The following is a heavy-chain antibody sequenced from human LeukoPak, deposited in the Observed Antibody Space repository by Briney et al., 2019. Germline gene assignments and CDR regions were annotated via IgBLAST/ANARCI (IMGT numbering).Heavy chain of an antibody. V-gene: IGHV4-34*01. CDR2: INHSGST. CDR1: GGSFSGYY. Sequence: MASETLSLTCAVYGGSFSGYYWSWIRQPPGKGLEWIGEINHSGSTNYNPSLKSRVTISVDTSKNQFSLKLSSVTAADTAVYYCARGGRHTTSRHYYYYYGMDVWGQGTTVTVSS. J-gene: IGHJ6*02. CDR3: ARGGRHTTSRHYYYYYGMDV. D-gene: IGHD1-26*01.